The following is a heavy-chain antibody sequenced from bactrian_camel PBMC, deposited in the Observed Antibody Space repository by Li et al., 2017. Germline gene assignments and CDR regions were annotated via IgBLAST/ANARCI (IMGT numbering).Heavy chain of an antibody. V-gene: IGHV3S55*01. CDR1: GYTRRSGC. J-gene: IGHJ4*01. CDR2: IQDDGAK. CDR3: AVDGPVAFCSDYPSDFRG. Sequence: HVQLVESGGGSVQAGGSLSLSCATRGYTRRSGCLALFRQVPGKEREMVARIQDDGAKHYDSTAEGRFTISKDAAKDTLDLRMTCLKPEDSGMYYCAVDGPVAFCSDYPSDFRGWGQGTQVTVS. D-gene: IGHD2*01.